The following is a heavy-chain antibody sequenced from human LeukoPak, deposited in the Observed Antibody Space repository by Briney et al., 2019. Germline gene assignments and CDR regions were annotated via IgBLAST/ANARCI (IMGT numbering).Heavy chain of an antibody. CDR1: GESVRGGYY. CDR3: AGPTIDY. J-gene: IGHJ4*02. CDR2: IYHDGRT. V-gene: IGHV4-38-2*01. Sequence: SETLSLTCAVSGESVRGGYYWGWVRQPPGKGLEWIGYIYHDGRTYYSPSLKSRVAIAVDTSKNQVYLNLTSVTVADTAVYYCAGPTIDYWGQGTGVIVSS. D-gene: IGHD5-24*01.